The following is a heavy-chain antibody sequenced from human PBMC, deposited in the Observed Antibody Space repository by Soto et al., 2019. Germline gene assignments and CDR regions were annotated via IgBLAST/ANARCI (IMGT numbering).Heavy chain of an antibody. V-gene: IGHV3-30*18. Sequence: QVPLVESGGGVVQPGRSLRLSCAASGFTFSSYGMHWVRQAPGKGLEWVAVISYDGSNKYYADSVKGRFTISRDNSKNTLYLQMNSLRAEDTAVYYCAKDGSSDYYYGMDVWGQGTTVTVSS. CDR3: AKDGSSDYYYGMDV. J-gene: IGHJ6*02. D-gene: IGHD6-6*01. CDR2: ISYDGSNK. CDR1: GFTFSSYG.